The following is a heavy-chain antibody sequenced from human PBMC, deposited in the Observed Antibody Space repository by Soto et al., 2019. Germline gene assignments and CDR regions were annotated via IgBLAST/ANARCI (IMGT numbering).Heavy chain of an antibody. CDR3: ATDLHSDILTVYDDAFDI. CDR1: GYTLTELS. Sequence: GASVKVSCKVSGYTLTELSIHWVRQAPGKGLEWMGGFDPEEGEVIFAQKFQGRVTMTENTSTDTAYMELSSLRSEDTAMYYCATDLHSDILTVYDDAFDIWGQGTMVTVSS. J-gene: IGHJ3*02. CDR2: FDPEEGEV. D-gene: IGHD3-9*01. V-gene: IGHV1-24*01.